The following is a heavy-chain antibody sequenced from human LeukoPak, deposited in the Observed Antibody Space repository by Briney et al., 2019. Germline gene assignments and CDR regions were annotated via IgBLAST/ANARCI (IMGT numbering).Heavy chain of an antibody. CDR1: GGTISSYF. D-gene: IGHD6-19*01. V-gene: IGHV4-4*09. CDR3: ANLVLKNSSGWINWFDP. CDR2: IYPSGSP. J-gene: IGHJ5*02. Sequence: SEALPLTCTASGGTISSYFWSWIRQPPGKGLEWIGYIYPSGSPTYNPSFERRVTIPVATSKDQVSLKLSSVTAADTAVYYCANLVLKNSSGWINWFDPWGQGTLVTVSS.